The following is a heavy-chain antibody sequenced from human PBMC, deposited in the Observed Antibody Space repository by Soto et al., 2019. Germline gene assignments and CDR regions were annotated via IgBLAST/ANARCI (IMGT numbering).Heavy chain of an antibody. J-gene: IGHJ6*02. CDR2: IYYSGST. CDR3: ASYYYYGSGSYDYYYYGMDV. CDR1: GGSISSGDYY. D-gene: IGHD3-10*01. Sequence: QVQLQESGPGLVKPSQTLSLTCTVSGGSISSGDYYWSWIRQPPGKGLEWIGYIYYSGSTYYNPSLTSRVTISVDTSKNQFSLKLSSVTAADTAVYYCASYYYYGSGSYDYYYYGMDVWGQGTTVTVSS. V-gene: IGHV4-30-4*01.